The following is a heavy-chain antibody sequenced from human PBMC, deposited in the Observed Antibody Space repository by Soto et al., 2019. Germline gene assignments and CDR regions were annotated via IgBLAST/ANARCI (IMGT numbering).Heavy chain of an antibody. CDR1: GFTFSSYA. Sequence: PGGSLRLSCAASGFTFSSYAMGWVRQAPGKGLDWVSGISVSGTNKYYADAVKGRFTISRDNSKNTLYLQMNNLRAEDTAVYYCADGGEWSFNFVYWGQGTQVTVSS. CDR2: ISVSGTNK. V-gene: IGHV3-23*01. CDR3: ADGGEWSFNFVY. D-gene: IGHD3-3*01. J-gene: IGHJ4*02.